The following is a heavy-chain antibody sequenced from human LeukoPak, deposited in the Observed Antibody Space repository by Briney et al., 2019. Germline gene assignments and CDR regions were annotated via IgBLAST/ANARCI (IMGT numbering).Heavy chain of an antibody. J-gene: IGHJ4*02. CDR1: GFTFSSYA. D-gene: IGHD3-22*01. Sequence: GGSLRLSCAASGFTFSSYAMHWVRQAPGKGLEWVAVISYDGSNKYYADSVKGRFTISRDNSKNTLYLQMNSLRAEDTAVYYCARAARLGTYDSSGYYFNPPPDYWGRELWSPSPQ. CDR3: ARAARLGTYDSSGYYFNPPPDY. CDR2: ISYDGSNK. V-gene: IGHV3-30-3*01.